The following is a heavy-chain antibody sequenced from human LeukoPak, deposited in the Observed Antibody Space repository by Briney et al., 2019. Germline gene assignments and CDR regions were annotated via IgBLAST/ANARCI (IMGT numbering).Heavy chain of an antibody. CDR3: AKDADGPEY. CDR1: GLTFSDYS. Sequence: LGGSLRLSCAASGLTFSDYSMTWVRQAPGKGLFWVSGISAGGGSTYYADSVKGRFTISRDNSRNTLYLQMNSLRAEDTAVYYCAKDADGPEYWGQGTLVTVSP. CDR2: ISAGGGST. V-gene: IGHV3-23*01. J-gene: IGHJ4*02. D-gene: IGHD5-24*01.